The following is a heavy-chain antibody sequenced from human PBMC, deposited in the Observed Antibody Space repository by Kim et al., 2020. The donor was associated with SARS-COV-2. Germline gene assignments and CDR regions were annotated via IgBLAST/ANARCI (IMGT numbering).Heavy chain of an antibody. Sequence: YTNHSPSFQGHVTISADKSISTAYLQWSSLKASDTAMYYCARHEQLVFDYWGQGTLVTVSS. J-gene: IGHJ4*02. D-gene: IGHD6-13*01. CDR3: ARHEQLVFDY. V-gene: IGHV5-10-1*01. CDR2: YT.